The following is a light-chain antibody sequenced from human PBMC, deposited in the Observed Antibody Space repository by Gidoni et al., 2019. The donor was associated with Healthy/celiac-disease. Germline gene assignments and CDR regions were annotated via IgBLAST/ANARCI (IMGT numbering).Light chain of an antibody. Sequence: DIVMPQSPLSLPVTPGEPASISCRSSQSLLHSNGYNYLDWYLQKPGQSPQLLIYLGSNRASGVTDRLSGSGSGTDFTLKISRVEAEDVGVYYCMQALQTPRTFGQGTKVEIK. CDR2: LGS. V-gene: IGKV2-28*01. CDR1: QSLLHSNGYNY. J-gene: IGKJ1*01. CDR3: MQALQTPRT.